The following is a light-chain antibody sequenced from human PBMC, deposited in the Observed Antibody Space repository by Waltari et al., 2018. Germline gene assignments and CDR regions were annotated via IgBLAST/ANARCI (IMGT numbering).Light chain of an antibody. CDR3: CSYAGSFTFV. CDR2: DVS. CDR1: SSDSYNY. Sequence: QSALTQPRSVSGSPGQSVTISCTGASSDSYNYVSWYQQHPGKAPKLIIYDVSKRPSGVPSRFSGSKSGNTASLTISGLQAEDEADYYCCSYAGSFTFVFETGTKVIVL. V-gene: IGLV2-11*01. J-gene: IGLJ1*01.